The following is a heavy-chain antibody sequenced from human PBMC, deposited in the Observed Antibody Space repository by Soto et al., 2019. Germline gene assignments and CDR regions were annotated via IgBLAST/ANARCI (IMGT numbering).Heavy chain of an antibody. CDR1: GYTFTSYY. V-gene: IGHV1-46*03. CDR3: ARDGSCSGGSCYTPHDAFDI. Sequence: ASVKVSCKASGYTFTSYYMHWVRQAPGQGLEWMGTINPSGGSTSYAQKFQGRVTMTRDTSTSTVYMELSSLRSEDTAVYYCARDGSCSGGSCYTPHDAFDIWGQGTMVTVSS. J-gene: IGHJ3*02. CDR2: INPSGGST. D-gene: IGHD2-15*01.